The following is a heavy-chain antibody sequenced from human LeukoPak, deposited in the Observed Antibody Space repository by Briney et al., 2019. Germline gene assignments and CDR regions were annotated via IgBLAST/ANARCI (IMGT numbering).Heavy chain of an antibody. D-gene: IGHD5-24*01. J-gene: IGHJ3*02. CDR3: ARGDRSAFDI. CDR1: GFTLSIYI. CDR2: ISSSSSTI. V-gene: IGHV3-48*02. Sequence: PGGSLRLSCAASGFTLSIYIMNWVRQAPGXXLEWLSYISSSSSTIYYADSVKGRFTISRDNAKNSLYLQMSSLGDEDTAVYYCARGDRSAFDIWGQGTVVTVSS.